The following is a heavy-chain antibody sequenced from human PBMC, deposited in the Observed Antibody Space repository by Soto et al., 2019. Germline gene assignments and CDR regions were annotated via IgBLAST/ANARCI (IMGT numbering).Heavy chain of an antibody. V-gene: IGHV3-21*01. D-gene: IGHD6-13*01. CDR3: ARERRHSSSWYPDY. CDR1: GFTFSSYS. J-gene: IGHJ4*02. CDR2: ISSSSSYI. Sequence: EVQLVESGGGLVKPGGSLRLSRAASGFTFSSYSMNWVRQAPGKGLEWVSSISSSSSYIYYADSVKGRFTISRDNAKNSLYLQMNSLRAEDTAVYYCARERRHSSSWYPDYWGQGTLVTVSS.